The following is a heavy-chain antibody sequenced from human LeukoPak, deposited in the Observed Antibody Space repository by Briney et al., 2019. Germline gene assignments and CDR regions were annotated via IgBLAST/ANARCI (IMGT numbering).Heavy chain of an antibody. CDR1: GGSISSGDYY. Sequence: PSQTLSLTCTVSGGSISSGDYYWSWIRQPPGKGLEWIGYIYYSGSTYYNPSLKGRVTISVDTSKNQFSLKLSSVTAADTAVYYCAREGIAAGGSGDYWGQGTLVTVSS. D-gene: IGHD6-13*01. V-gene: IGHV4-30-4*08. CDR3: AREGIAAGGSGDY. CDR2: IYYSGST. J-gene: IGHJ4*02.